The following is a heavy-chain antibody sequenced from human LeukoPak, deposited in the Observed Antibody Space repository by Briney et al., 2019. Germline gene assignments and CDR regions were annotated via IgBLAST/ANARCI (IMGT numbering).Heavy chain of an antibody. Sequence: SVKVSCKASGGTFSSYAISWVRQAPGQGLEWMGGIIPIFGTANYAQKFQGRVTITADKSTSTAYMELSSLRSEDTAVYYCARDLIRGTYYYGSGSYQGWFDPWGQGTLVTVSS. D-gene: IGHD3-10*01. V-gene: IGHV1-69*06. CDR1: GGTFSSYA. CDR2: IIPIFGTA. CDR3: ARDLIRGTYYYGSGSYQGWFDP. J-gene: IGHJ5*02.